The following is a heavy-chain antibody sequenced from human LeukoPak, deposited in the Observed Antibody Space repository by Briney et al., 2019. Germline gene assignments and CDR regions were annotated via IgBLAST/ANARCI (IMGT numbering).Heavy chain of an antibody. D-gene: IGHD4-17*01. Sequence: SETLSLTCTVSGGSISSDDDYWSWTRQPPGKGLEWIGYIYYSGTTYYNPSLKSRVTISIDTSKNQFSLKLSSVTAADTAVYYCAREPHYGDYIGWFDPWGQGTLVTVSS. V-gene: IGHV4-30-4*01. J-gene: IGHJ5*02. CDR1: GGSISSDDDY. CDR3: AREPHYGDYIGWFDP. CDR2: IYYSGTT.